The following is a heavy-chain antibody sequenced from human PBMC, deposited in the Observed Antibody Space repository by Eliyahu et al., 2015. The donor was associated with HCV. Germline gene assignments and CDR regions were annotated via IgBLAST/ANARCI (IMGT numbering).Heavy chain of an antibody. D-gene: IGHD1-7*01. V-gene: IGHV3-30-3*01. CDR1: GFTFSXYA. Sequence: QVQLVESGGGVVQPGRXLXLSCAASGFTFSXYAXHWVRQXPGKGLEXVAXISYDGSNKYYADSVKGRFTISRDNSKNTLYLQMNSLRAEDTAVYYCAPLGTGTTYYWGQGTLVTVSS. CDR2: ISYDGSNK. J-gene: IGHJ4*02. CDR3: APLGTGTTYY.